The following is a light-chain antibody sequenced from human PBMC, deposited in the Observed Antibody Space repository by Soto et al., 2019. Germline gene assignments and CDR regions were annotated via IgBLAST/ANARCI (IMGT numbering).Light chain of an antibody. Sequence: AIQLTQSPSSLSASVGDRVTITCRASQDITSALAWYQQKPGKAPNLLIYAASSLKSGVPSRFSGSGSGTDFTLTISSLQPEYFATYDCQQFNSYVITFGQGTRLEIK. CDR3: QQFNSYVIT. CDR1: QDITSA. CDR2: AAS. V-gene: IGKV1-13*02. J-gene: IGKJ5*01.